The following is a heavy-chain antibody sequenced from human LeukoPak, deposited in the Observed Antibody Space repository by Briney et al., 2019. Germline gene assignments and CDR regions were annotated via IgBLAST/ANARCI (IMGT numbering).Heavy chain of an antibody. D-gene: IGHD6-19*01. CDR1: GGTFSSYA. CDR2: IIPIFGTA. CDR3: ARNPPAVAGIGSYYYYGMDV. V-gene: IGHV1-69*13. J-gene: IGHJ6*02. Sequence: SVKVSCKASGGTFSSYAISWVRQAPGQGLEWMGGIIPIFGTANYAQKFQGRVTITADESTSTAYMELSSLRSEDTAVYYCARNPPAVAGIGSYYYYGMDVWGQGTTVTVSS.